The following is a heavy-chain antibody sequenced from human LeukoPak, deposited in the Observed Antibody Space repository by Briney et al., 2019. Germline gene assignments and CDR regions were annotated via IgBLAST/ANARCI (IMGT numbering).Heavy chain of an antibody. CDR2: IYGGGSI. Sequence: GGSLRLSCAASGFTVSSNYMNWVRQAPGKGLEWVSVIYGGGSIYYADSVKGRFTISRDNSKNTVYLQMNSLRAEDTAVYYCARGAQWSFDYWGQGTLVTVSS. CDR3: ARGAQWSFDY. J-gene: IGHJ4*02. D-gene: IGHD2-15*01. V-gene: IGHV3-53*01. CDR1: GFTVSSNY.